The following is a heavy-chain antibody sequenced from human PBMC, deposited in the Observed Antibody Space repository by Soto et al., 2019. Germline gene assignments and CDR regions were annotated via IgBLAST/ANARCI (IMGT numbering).Heavy chain of an antibody. CDR3: ARNLGYCTNGVCYKPPRFDY. J-gene: IGHJ4*02. CDR2: INHSGST. Sequence: SETLSLTCAVYGGSFSGYYWSWIRQPPGKGLEWIGEINHSGSTNYNPSLKSRVTISVDTSKNQFSLKLSSVTAADTAVYYCARNLGYCTNGVCYKPPRFDYWGQGTLVTVSS. V-gene: IGHV4-34*01. D-gene: IGHD2-8*01. CDR1: GGSFSGYY.